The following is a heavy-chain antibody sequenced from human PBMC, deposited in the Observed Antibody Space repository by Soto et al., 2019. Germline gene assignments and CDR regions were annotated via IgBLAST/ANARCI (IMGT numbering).Heavy chain of an antibody. CDR3: ARGLGRHDGSGSYYTSRHNWFDP. V-gene: IGHV4-30-2*01. D-gene: IGHD3-10*01. Sequence: SETLSLTCAVSGGSISSGGYSWSWIRQPPGKGLERIGYIYHSGSTYYNPSLKSRVTISVDRSKNQFSLKLSSVTAADTAVYYCARGLGRHDGSGSYYTSRHNWFDPWGQETLVTVSS. J-gene: IGHJ5*02. CDR2: IYHSGST. CDR1: GGSISSGGYS.